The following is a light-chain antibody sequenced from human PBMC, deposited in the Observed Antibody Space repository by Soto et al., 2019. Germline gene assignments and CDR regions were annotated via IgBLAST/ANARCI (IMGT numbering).Light chain of an antibody. J-gene: IGLJ3*02. CDR2: LNSDGSH. Sequence: QPVLTQSPSASASLGASVKLTCSLSSGHSSYAIAWHQQQPGKGPRYLMKLNSDGSHTKGDGIPDRFSGSTSGAERYLIISSLQSEDEADYYCQTWGSGIQVFGGGTQLTVL. V-gene: IGLV4-69*02. CDR3: QTWGSGIQV. CDR1: SGHSSYA.